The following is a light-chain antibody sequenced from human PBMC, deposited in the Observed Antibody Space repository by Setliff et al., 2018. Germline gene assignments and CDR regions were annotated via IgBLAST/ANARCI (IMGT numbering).Light chain of an antibody. CDR3: LSYTSDTTHAV. CDR1: SRDVGGYNF. J-gene: IGLJ2*01. Sequence: QSALAQPAAVSGSPGQSIAISCTGASRDVGGYNFVSWYQHHPDKAPKLLIYDVTVRPSGVSDRFSGSKSGNTASLTISGLQAEDEADYYCLSYTSDTTHAVFGGGTK. V-gene: IGLV2-14*03. CDR2: DVT.